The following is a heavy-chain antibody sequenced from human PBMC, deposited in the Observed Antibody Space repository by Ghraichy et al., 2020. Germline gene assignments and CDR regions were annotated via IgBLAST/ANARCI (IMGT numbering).Heavy chain of an antibody. CDR2: INSNSAAT. CDR3: VRESRSGGASQGYFDY. CDR1: GFAFDDYA. Sequence: GGSLRLSCAASGFAFDDYAMHWVRQAPGKGLEYVSGINSNSAATGYADSVKGRFTISRDNAKNSLSLQMNSLRAEDMAFYYCVRESRSGGASQGYFDYWGLGTLVTVSS. D-gene: IGHD2-15*01. J-gene: IGHJ4*02. V-gene: IGHV3-9*03.